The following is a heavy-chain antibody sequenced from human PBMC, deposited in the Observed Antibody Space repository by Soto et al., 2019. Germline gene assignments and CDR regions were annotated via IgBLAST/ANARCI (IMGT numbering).Heavy chain of an antibody. V-gene: IGHV4-59*01. J-gene: IGHJ6*02. CDR2: IYYSGST. D-gene: IGHD2-15*01. CDR1: GGSISNYY. Sequence: PSETLSLTCTVSGGSISNYYWSWIRQPPGKGLEWIGYIYYSGSTNYNPSLKSRVTISVDTSKNQFSLKLSSVTAADTAVYYCAREGRLSNYYQYGMDVWGQGTTVTVSS. CDR3: AREGRLSNYYQYGMDV.